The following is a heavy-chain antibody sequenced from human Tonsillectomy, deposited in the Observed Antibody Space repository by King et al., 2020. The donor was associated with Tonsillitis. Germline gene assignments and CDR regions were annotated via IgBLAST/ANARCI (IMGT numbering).Heavy chain of an antibody. J-gene: IGHJ3*02. CDR1: GYTFTGYY. D-gene: IGHD3-10*01. CDR3: ARGSRFFDAFDI. V-gene: IGHV1-2*02. CDR2: INPNSGGT. Sequence: VQLVQSGAEVKKPGASVKVSCKASGYTFTGYYMHWVRQAPGQGLEWMGWINPNSGGTTYAQKFQGRATMTRDTSISTAYMELSRLKSDDTAVYYCARGSRFFDAFDIWGQGTMVTVSS.